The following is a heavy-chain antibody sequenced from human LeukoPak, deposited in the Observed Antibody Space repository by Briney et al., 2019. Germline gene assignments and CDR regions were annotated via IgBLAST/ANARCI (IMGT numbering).Heavy chain of an antibody. Sequence: GGSLRLSCAASGFTFSSYAMSWVRQAPGKGLEWVSAISGSGGSTYYADSVKGRFTISRDNSKNTLYLQMNRLRAEDTAVYYCANYDSSGYYYFDYWGQGTLVTVSS. CDR2: ISGSGGST. CDR3: ANYDSSGYYYFDY. D-gene: IGHD3-22*01. CDR1: GFTFSSYA. J-gene: IGHJ4*02. V-gene: IGHV3-23*01.